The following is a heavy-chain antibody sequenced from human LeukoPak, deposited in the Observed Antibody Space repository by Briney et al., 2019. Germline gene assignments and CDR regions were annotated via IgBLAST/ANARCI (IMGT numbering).Heavy chain of an antibody. CDR3: ARILGGDEGADY. Sequence: GGSLRLSCAASGFTFSSYAMSWVRQAPGKGLEWVSAISGSGGSTYYADSVEGRFTISRDNAKNSLYLQMNSLRAEDTAVYYCARILGGDEGADYWGQGTLVTVSS. J-gene: IGHJ4*02. V-gene: IGHV3-23*01. CDR2: ISGSGGST. D-gene: IGHD1-26*01. CDR1: GFTFSSYA.